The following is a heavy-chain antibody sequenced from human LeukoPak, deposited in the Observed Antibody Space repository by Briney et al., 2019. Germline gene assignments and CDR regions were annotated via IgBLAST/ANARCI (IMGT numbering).Heavy chain of an antibody. J-gene: IGHJ5*02. CDR1: GYDFSTKW. Sequence: KRGESLKISCQTSGYDFSTKWIGWVRQMPGKGLEWMGIIYPTDSITRYSPSFQGHVSISVDTSITTAYLQWTSLRPSNTAKYFCARLAPDYADYWFDPWGQGTLVTVSS. CDR3: ARLAPDYADYWFDP. V-gene: IGHV5-51*01. D-gene: IGHD4-17*01. CDR2: IYPTDSIT.